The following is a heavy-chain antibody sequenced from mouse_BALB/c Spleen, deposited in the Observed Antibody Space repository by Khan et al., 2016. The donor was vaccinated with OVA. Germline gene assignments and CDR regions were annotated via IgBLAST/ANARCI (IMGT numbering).Heavy chain of an antibody. D-gene: IGHD2-4*01. J-gene: IGHJ3*01. CDR1: GYKFTDYV. Sequence: QVQLQQSGPELVKPGASVKMSCKASGYKFTDYVISWVKQRTGQGLEWIGDIYPGSGTTYYNERFEGKATLTADKSSNTAYMQFRSLTSEDAAVYVCARSYDNDGAWFVYWGQGTLVTVSA. CDR3: ARSYDNDGAWFVY. CDR2: IYPGSGTT. V-gene: IGHV1-81*01.